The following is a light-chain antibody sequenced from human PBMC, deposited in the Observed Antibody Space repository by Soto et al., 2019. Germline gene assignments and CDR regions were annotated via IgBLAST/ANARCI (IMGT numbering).Light chain of an antibody. CDR2: EVT. Sequence: QSALTQPASVSGSRGQSITISCTGTSSDVGGYNYASWYQQHPDKAPKLMIYEVTNRPSGVSNRFSGSKSANTASLTISGLQAEDEADYYCSSYTRRNTWVFGGGTKLTVL. CDR3: SSYTRRNTWV. J-gene: IGLJ3*02. CDR1: SSDVGGYNY. V-gene: IGLV2-14*01.